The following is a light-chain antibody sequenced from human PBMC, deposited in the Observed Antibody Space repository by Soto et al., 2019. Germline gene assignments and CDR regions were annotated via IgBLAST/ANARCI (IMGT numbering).Light chain of an antibody. Sequence: IQLTQSPSSLSASVGDKVTITCRASQGIGSFLAWYQQKPGKAPKLLIYTASTLLSGVPSRFSGSGSGTDFALTISSLQPEDFATYYCQQLNTFPLTFGPGTKLDIK. CDR1: QGIGSF. J-gene: IGKJ2*01. CDR2: TAS. CDR3: QQLNTFPLT. V-gene: IGKV1-9*01.